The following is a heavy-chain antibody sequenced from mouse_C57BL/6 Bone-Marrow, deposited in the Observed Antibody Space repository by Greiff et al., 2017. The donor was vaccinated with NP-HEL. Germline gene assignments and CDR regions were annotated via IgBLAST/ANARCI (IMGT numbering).Heavy chain of an antibody. D-gene: IGHD1-1*01. Sequence: EVKLVESGPGLVKPSQSLSLTCSVTGYSITSGYYWNWIRQFPGNKLEWMGYISYDGSNNYNPSLKNRISITRDTSKNQFFLKLNSVTTEDTATYYCARRVYYGSSYWYFDVWGTGTTVTVSS. J-gene: IGHJ1*03. CDR2: ISYDGSN. V-gene: IGHV3-6*01. CDR1: GYSITSGYY. CDR3: ARRVYYGSSYWYFDV.